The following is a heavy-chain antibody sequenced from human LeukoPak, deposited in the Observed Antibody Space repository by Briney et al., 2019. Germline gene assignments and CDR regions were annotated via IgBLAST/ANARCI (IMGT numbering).Heavy chain of an antibody. CDR2: INPNSGDT. V-gene: IGHV1-2*02. CDR3: ALEEGAYGLDY. J-gene: IGHJ4*02. CDR1: GYTFTGYY. Sequence: ASVKVSCKASGYTFTGYYMFWVRQAPGQGLEWMGWINPNSGDTNYAQKFQGRVTLTRDTSISTAYMELSSLRSDDTADDTAVYYCALEEGAYGLDYWGQGTLVTVSS. D-gene: IGHD3-10*01.